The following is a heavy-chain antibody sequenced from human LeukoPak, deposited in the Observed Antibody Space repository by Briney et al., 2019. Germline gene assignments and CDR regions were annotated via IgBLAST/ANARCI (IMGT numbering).Heavy chain of an antibody. CDR1: GGSISSGSYY. J-gene: IGHJ4*02. Sequence: PSQTLSLTCTVSGGSISSGSYYRSWIRQPAGMGLEWIGRIYTSGSTNYNPSLKSRVTISVDTSKNQFSLKLSSVTAADTAVYYCARVGGIAAAGTFEYYFDYWGQGTLVTVSS. D-gene: IGHD6-13*01. CDR2: IYTSGST. CDR3: ARVGGIAAAGTFEYYFDY. V-gene: IGHV4-61*02.